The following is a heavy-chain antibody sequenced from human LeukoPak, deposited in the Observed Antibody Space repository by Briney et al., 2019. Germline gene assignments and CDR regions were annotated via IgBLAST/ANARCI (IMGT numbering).Heavy chain of an antibody. CDR2: IYHSGST. V-gene: IGHV4-38-2*02. Sequence: SETLSLTRSVSGVPISTCYWSWIRQPPGKGLEWIGSIYHSGSTYYNPSLKSRVTISVDTSKNQFSLKLSSVAAADTAVYYCARDGVGATRPFDYWGQGTLVTVSS. CDR3: ARDGVGATRPFDY. CDR1: GVPISTCY. D-gene: IGHD1-26*01. J-gene: IGHJ4*02.